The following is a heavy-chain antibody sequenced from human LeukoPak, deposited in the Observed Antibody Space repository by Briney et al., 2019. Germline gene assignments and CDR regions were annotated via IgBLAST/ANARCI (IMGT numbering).Heavy chain of an antibody. J-gene: IGHJ4*02. CDR1: GYSISSGYY. Sequence: SETLSLTCAVSGYSISSGYYGGWIRQPPGKGLEWIGNINHSGSTYYNPSLKSRVTISVDTSKNQFSLNLSSVAAADTAVYYCAGGIVGVHAYWGQGTLVTVSS. D-gene: IGHD1-26*01. CDR3: AGGIVGVHAY. V-gene: IGHV4-38-2*01. CDR2: INHSGST.